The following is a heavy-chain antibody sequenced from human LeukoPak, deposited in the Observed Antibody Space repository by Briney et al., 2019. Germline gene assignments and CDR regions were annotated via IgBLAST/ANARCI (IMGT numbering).Heavy chain of an antibody. V-gene: IGHV4-4*07. CDR2: IYSSGST. CDR1: GGSISSYY. J-gene: IGHJ6*03. Sequence: PSETLSLTCTVSGGSISSYYWSWIRQPAGKGLEWIGRIYSSGSTNYNPSLKSRVAMSLDNSKNQFSLQLSSVTAADTAVYYCARDTTMLPPLYYMDVWGKGTTVTVSS. CDR3: ARDTTMLPPLYYMDV. D-gene: IGHD2-8*01.